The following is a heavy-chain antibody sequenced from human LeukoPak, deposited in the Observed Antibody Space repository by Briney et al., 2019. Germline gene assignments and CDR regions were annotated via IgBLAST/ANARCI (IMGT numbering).Heavy chain of an antibody. CDR1: GGSISSYY. Sequence: SETLSLTCTVSGGSISSYYWSWIRQPPGKGLEWIGEINHSGSTNYNPSLKSRVTISVDTSKNQFSLKLSSVTAADTAVYFCARRGEAAAKGGRYFDQWGQGTLVTVSS. V-gene: IGHV4-34*01. CDR2: INHSGST. CDR3: ARRGEAAAKGGRYFDQ. J-gene: IGHJ4*02. D-gene: IGHD6-13*01.